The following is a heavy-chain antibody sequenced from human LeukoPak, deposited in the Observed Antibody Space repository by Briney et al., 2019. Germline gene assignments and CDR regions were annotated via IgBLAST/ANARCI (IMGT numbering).Heavy chain of an antibody. CDR3: AAGSSWYSGS. CDR2: TIPILGIA. D-gene: IGHD6-13*01. Sequence: SVKVSCKASGGTFSSYTISWVRQAPGQGLEWMGRTIPILGIANYAQKFQGRVTITADKSTSTAYMELSSLRSEDTAVYYCAAGSSWYSGSWGQGTLVTVSS. J-gene: IGHJ4*02. V-gene: IGHV1-69*02. CDR1: GGTFSSYT.